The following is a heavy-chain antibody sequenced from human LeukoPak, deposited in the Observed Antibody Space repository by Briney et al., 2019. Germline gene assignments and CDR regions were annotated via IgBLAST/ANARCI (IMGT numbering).Heavy chain of an antibody. CDR3: AGGTWLRFHD. CDR1: GASITSSQ. J-gene: IGHJ4*02. CDR2: ISDSGNT. V-gene: IGHV4-59*01. Sequence: SETLSLTCTVSGASITSSQWSWIRQSPEKGLEWNGFISDSGNTNYNPSLQSRVTISADTSKNHFSLKLSSVTAADMAVYYCAGGTWLRFHDWGRGTLVSVSS. D-gene: IGHD5-12*01.